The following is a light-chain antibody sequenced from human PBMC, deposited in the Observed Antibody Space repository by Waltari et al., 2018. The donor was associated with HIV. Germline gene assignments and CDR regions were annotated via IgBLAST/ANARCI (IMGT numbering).Light chain of an antibody. Sequence: QSVLTQPPSVSAAPGQKVTISCSGRNSNIGNNYVSWYQQIPGTAPKLLIYENNKRPSGIPDRFSGSKSDTSATLDITGLQTGDEADYRCGTWDSSLSAVVFGGGTKLTVL. V-gene: IGLV1-51*01. CDR2: ENN. J-gene: IGLJ3*02. CDR3: GTWDSSLSAVV. CDR1: NSNIGNNY.